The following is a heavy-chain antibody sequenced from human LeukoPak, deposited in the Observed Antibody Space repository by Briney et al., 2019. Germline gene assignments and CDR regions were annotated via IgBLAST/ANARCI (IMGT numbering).Heavy chain of an antibody. CDR3: TRDRTTVTLFDY. CDR2: ISPDGTTT. CDR1: GFTFTSYW. J-gene: IGHJ4*02. V-gene: IGHV3-74*01. D-gene: IGHD4-17*01. Sequence: PGGCLRLSCAASGFTFTSYWIHWVRQTPGKGLVWVSAISPDGTTTRYADYVKGRIAISRDNAKNTVYLQMNSLRGEDTAVYYCTRDRTTVTLFDYWGQGTLVTVSS.